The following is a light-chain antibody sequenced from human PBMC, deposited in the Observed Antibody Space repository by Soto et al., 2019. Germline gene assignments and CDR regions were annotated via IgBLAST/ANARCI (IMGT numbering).Light chain of an antibody. CDR1: QSIGSY. Sequence: DIQMTQSPSSLSASVGDRVTITCRASQSIGSYLNWYQQKPGKAPNLLIHGGSILQSGVPPRVSGGGGGTDFTLPISGRQPEDLGGYYCQQSYTIPGVFGGGTRVDIK. J-gene: IGKJ4*01. V-gene: IGKV1-39*01. CDR3: QQSYTIPGV. CDR2: GGS.